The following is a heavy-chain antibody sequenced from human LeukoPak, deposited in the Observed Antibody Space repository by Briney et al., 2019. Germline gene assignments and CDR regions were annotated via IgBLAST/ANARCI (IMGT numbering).Heavy chain of an antibody. J-gene: IGHJ4*02. CDR1: GGSISSGDYY. Sequence: KSSETLSLTCTVSGGSISSGDYYWSWIRQPPGKGLEWIGCIYYSGSTYYNPSLKSRVTISVDTSKNQFSLKLSSVTAADTAVYYCARDLLNEGNHLDYWGQGTLVTVSS. D-gene: IGHD4-23*01. V-gene: IGHV4-30-4*01. CDR2: IYYSGST. CDR3: ARDLLNEGNHLDY.